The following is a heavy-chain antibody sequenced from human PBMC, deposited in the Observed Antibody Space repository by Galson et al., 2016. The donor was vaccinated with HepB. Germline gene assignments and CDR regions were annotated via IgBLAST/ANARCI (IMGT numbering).Heavy chain of an antibody. J-gene: IGHJ4*02. V-gene: IGHV3-33*06. CDR2: IWYDGSNK. Sequence: SLRLSCAASGFTFSSYGMHWVRQAPGKGLEWVAIIWYDGSNKYYADSVKGRFTISRDNSKSTLYLQMNSLRVEDTAVYYCVKGEYGQRCLEWLAPFDYWGQGALVTVSS. D-gene: IGHD3-3*01. CDR3: VKGEYGQRCLEWLAPFDY. CDR1: GFTFSSYG.